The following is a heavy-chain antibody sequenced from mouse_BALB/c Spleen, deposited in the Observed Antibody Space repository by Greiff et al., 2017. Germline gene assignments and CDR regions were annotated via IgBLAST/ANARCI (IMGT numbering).Heavy chain of an antibody. J-gene: IGHJ3*01. CDR3: ARGRKGGGFAY. Sequence: VQLQQSGAELVRPGTSVKVSCKASGYAFTNYLIEWVKQRPGQGLEWIGVINPGSGGTNYNEKFKGKATLTADKSSSTAYMQLSSLTSDDSAVHFCARGRKGGGFAYWGQGTLVTVSA. CDR2: INPGSGGT. CDR1: GYAFTNYL. V-gene: IGHV1-54*01. D-gene: IGHD1-3*01.